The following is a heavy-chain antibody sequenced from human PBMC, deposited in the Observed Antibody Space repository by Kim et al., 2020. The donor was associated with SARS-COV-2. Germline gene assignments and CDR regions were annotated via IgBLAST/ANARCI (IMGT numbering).Heavy chain of an antibody. D-gene: IGHD6-6*01. J-gene: IGHJ4*02. CDR1: GLTFSTYG. CDR2: IWNDGSNK. V-gene: IGHV3-33*01. Sequence: GGSLRLSCAASGLTFSTYGMHWVRQAPGKGLEWVAMIWNDGSNKYYADSMKGRFTISRDNSKNTLYLQMTSLRAEDTAVYYCATEYSSSSAFDYWGQGTLVTVSS. CDR3: ATEYSSSSAFDY.